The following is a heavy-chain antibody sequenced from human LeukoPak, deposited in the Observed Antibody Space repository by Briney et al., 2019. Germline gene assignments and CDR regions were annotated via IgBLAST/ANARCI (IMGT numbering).Heavy chain of an antibody. CDR3: ARDPEIAAADPGWFDP. CDR1: GFTFSSYS. J-gene: IGHJ5*02. CDR2: ISSSSSYI. D-gene: IGHD6-13*01. Sequence: GGSLRLSCAASGFTFSSYSMDWVRQAPGKGLEWVSSISSSSSYIYYADSVKGRFTISRDNAKNSLYLQMNSLRAEDAAVYYCARDPEIAAADPGWFDPWGQGTLVIVSS. V-gene: IGHV3-21*01.